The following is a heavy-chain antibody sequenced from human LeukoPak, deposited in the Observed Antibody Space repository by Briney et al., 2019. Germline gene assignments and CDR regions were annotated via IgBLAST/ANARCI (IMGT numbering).Heavy chain of an antibody. CDR1: GYTFTGYY. D-gene: IGHD3-22*01. Sequence: GASVKVSCKASGYTFTGYYMHWVRQAPGQGLEWMGWISVYNGNTNYALKFQGRVTMTTDTSTSTAYMELRSLRSDDTAVYYCASAKYDRSGSFPQHYFDFWGQGTLVTVSS. V-gene: IGHV1-18*04. CDR2: ISVYNGNT. CDR3: ASAKYDRSGSFPQHYFDF. J-gene: IGHJ4*02.